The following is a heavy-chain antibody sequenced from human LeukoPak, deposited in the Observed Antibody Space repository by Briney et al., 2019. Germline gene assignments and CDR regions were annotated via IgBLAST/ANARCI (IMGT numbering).Heavy chain of an antibody. D-gene: IGHD2-2*01. J-gene: IGHJ3*02. V-gene: IGHV4-59*01. Sequence: SETLSLTCTVSGGSISSYYWSWMRQPPGKGLEWIGYISYSGSTNYNPSLKSRVTISVDTSKNQFSLKLSSVTAADTAVYYCARSVVPAASGFDIWGQGTMVTVSS. CDR3: ARSVVPAASGFDI. CDR1: GGSISSYY. CDR2: ISYSGST.